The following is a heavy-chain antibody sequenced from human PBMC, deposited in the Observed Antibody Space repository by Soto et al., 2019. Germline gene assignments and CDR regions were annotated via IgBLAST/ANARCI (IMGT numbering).Heavy chain of an antibody. Sequence: SETLSLTCTVSGGSISSYYWSWIRQPPGKGLEWIGYIYYSGSTNYNPSLKSRVTISVDTSKNQFSLKLSSVTAADTAVYYCASVCNILTCYNWFDPWGQGTLVTVSS. J-gene: IGHJ5*02. CDR2: IYYSGST. CDR1: GGSISSYY. CDR3: ASVCNILTCYNWFDP. D-gene: IGHD3-9*01. V-gene: IGHV4-59*08.